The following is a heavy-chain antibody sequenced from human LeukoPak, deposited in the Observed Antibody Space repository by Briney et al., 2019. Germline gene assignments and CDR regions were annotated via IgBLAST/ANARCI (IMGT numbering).Heavy chain of an antibody. CDR1: GASISSYY. V-gene: IGHV4-59*01. D-gene: IGHD1/OR15-1a*01. Sequence: SETLSLTCTVSGASISSYYWSWIRQPPGKGLEWIGYIYYSGSTNYNPSLKSRVTISIDTSKNQFSLKLTSVTAADTAVYYCARGTGGWYFDLWGRGTLVTVSS. CDR3: ARGTGGWYFDL. J-gene: IGHJ2*01. CDR2: IYYSGST.